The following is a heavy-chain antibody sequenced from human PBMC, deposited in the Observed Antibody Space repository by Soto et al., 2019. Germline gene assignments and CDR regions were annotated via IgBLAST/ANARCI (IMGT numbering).Heavy chain of an antibody. CDR3: ARGGDGGNSVDY. CDR2: SNHSGSP. V-gene: IGHV4-34*01. J-gene: IGHJ4*02. Sequence: QVQLQQWGAGLLKPSETLSLTCAVYGGSFSGYYWSWIRQPPGKGLEWIGESNHSGSPNYNPSLKSRVTISVDTSKNQFSLKLSSVTAADTAVYYCARGGDGGNSVDYWGQGTLVTVSS. CDR1: GGSFSGYY. D-gene: IGHD2-21*02.